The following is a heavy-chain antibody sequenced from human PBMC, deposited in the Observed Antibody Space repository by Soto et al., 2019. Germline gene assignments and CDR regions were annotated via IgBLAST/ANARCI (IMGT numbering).Heavy chain of an antibody. D-gene: IGHD2-15*01. Sequence: QVQLQQWGAGLLKPSETLSLTCAVYGGSFSGYYWSWIRQPPGKGLEWIGEINHSGSTNYNPSLKSRVTISVDTSKNQFSLKLSSVTAADTAVYYCARGSHRYSRIVDYWGQGTLVTVSS. CDR2: INHSGST. CDR3: ARGSHRYSRIVDY. CDR1: GGSFSGYY. V-gene: IGHV4-34*01. J-gene: IGHJ4*02.